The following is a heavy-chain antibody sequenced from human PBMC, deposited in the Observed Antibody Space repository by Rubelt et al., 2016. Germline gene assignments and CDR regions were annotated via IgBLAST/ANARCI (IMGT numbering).Heavy chain of an antibody. D-gene: IGHD5-18*01. J-gene: IGHJ4*02. CDR2: ISSDGNNR. Sequence: GKGLVWVSRISSDGNNRRYADSVKGRFTISRDNSNNTLYLQMNSLRAEDTALYYCARLPQGSYGWVDYWGQGTLVTVSS. CDR3: ARLPQGSYGWVDY. V-gene: IGHV3-74*01.